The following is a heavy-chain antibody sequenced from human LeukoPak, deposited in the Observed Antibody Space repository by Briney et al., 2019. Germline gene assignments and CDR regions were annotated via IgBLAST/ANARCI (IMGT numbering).Heavy chain of an antibody. J-gene: IGHJ4*02. CDR3: ARETTSTYYYGSGSPPGY. V-gene: IGHV1-46*01. Sequence: ASVKVSCKASGYTFTSYYMHWVRQAPGQGLEWMGIINPSGGSTSYAQKFQGRVTMIRDTSTSTVYMELSSLRSEDTAVYYCARETTSTYYYGSGSPPGYWGQGTLVTVSS. D-gene: IGHD3-10*01. CDR1: GYTFTSYY. CDR2: INPSGGST.